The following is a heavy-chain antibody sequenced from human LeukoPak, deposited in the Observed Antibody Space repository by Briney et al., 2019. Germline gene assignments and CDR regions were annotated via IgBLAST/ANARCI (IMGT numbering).Heavy chain of an antibody. Sequence: SETLSLTCAVSGVSINTCCYYWTWIRPPPGKGLEWIGYKYYSGSTRYNPSLRSRLTISLDTSKNQFSLRLTSVTAADTAVYYCARGRSYGFDFDSWGQGTLVIVSS. V-gene: IGHV4-61*01. CDR3: ARGRSYGFDFDS. J-gene: IGHJ4*02. CDR1: GVSINTCCYY. D-gene: IGHD3-16*01. CDR2: KYYSGST.